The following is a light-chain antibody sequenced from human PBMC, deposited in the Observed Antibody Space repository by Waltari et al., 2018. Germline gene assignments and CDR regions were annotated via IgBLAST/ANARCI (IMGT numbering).Light chain of an antibody. Sequence: DIVMTQSPDSLAVSLGERATTNCKARQSVFYSPNNKNYLAWYQPKPGQPPKLLVYWASTRESGVPDRFSGSGSGTDFTLTISSLQAEDVAVYYCQQYYLTPYTFGQGTKLEIK. J-gene: IGKJ2*01. CDR1: QSVFYSPNNKNY. CDR2: WAS. CDR3: QQYYLTPYT. V-gene: IGKV4-1*01.